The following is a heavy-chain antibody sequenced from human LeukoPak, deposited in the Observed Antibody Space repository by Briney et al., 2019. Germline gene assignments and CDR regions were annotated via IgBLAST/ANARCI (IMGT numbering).Heavy chain of an antibody. D-gene: IGHD6-19*01. CDR1: GFTFSSYG. CDR2: IRYDGSNK. V-gene: IGHV3-30*02. Sequence: LPGGSLRLSCAASGFTFSSYGMHWVRQAPGKGLEWVAFIRYDGSNKYYADSVKGRFTISRDNSKNTLYLQMNSLRAEDTAVYYCATGIAVAGTPIFDYWGQGTLVTVSS. J-gene: IGHJ4*02. CDR3: ATGIAVAGTPIFDY.